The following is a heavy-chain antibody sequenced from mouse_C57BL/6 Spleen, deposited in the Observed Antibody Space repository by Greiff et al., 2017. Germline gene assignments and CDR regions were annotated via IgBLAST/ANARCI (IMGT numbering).Heavy chain of an antibody. Sequence: EVQRVESGPGLVKPSQSLSLTCSVTGYSITSGYYWNWIRQFPGNKLEWMGYISYDGSNNYNPSLKNRISITRDTSKNQFFLKLNSVTTEDTATYYCATGGYAEGTWFAYWGQGTLVTVSA. CDR1: GYSITSGYY. CDR3: ATGGYAEGTWFAY. J-gene: IGHJ3*01. V-gene: IGHV3-6*01. D-gene: IGHD2-2*01. CDR2: ISYDGSN.